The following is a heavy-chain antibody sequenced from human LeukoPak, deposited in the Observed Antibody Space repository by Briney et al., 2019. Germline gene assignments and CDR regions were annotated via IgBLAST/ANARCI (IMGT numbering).Heavy chain of an antibody. V-gene: IGHV4-39*07. CDR2: IYYSGST. J-gene: IGHJ3*02. CDR3: ARAGSETDAFDI. D-gene: IGHD7-27*01. Sequence: SETLSLTCTVSGGSISSSSYYWGWIRQPPGKGLEWIGSIYYSGSTYYNPSLKSRVTISVDTSKNQFSLKLSSVTAADTAVYYCARAGSETDAFDIWGQGTMVTVSS. CDR1: GGSISSSSYY.